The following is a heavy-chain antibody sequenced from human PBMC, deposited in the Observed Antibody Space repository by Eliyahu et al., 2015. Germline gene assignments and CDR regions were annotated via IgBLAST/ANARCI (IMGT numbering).Heavy chain of an antibody. CDR2: ISSSSSYI. D-gene: IGHD2-2*01. J-gene: IGHJ3*02. CDR3: AREAPAAMGRAFDI. CDR1: GFXFSSYS. Sequence: EVQLVESGGGLVKPGGSLRLSCAASGFXFSSYSMNWVRQAPGKGLEWVSSISSSSSYIYYADSVKGRFTISRDNAKNSLYLQMNSLRAEDTAVYYCAREAPAAMGRAFDIWGQGTMVTVSS. V-gene: IGHV3-21*01.